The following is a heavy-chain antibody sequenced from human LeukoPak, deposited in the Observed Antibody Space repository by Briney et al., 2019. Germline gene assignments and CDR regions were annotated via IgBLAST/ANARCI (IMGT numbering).Heavy chain of an antibody. Sequence: GGSLRLSCAASGFTFSSYWMSWVRQAPGKGLEWVANIKQDGSEKYYVDSVKGRFTISRDNAKNSLYLQMNSLRAEDTAVYYCARDWTQWPSYYYYYYGMDVWGQGTTVTVSS. V-gene: IGHV3-7*01. CDR3: ARDWTQWPSYYYYYYGMDV. CDR1: GFTFSSYW. J-gene: IGHJ6*02. CDR2: IKQDGSEK. D-gene: IGHD6-19*01.